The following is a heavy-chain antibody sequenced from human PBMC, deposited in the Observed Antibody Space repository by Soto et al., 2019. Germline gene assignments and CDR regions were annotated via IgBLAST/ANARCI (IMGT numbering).Heavy chain of an antibody. CDR1: GGSFSGYY. Sequence: TSETLSLTYAVYGGSFSGYYWSWILQPPGKGLEWIGEINHSGSTNYNPSLKSRVTISVDTSKNQFSLKLSSVTAADTAVYYCARQLDILTGLIGYSWFDPWGQGTLVTVSS. D-gene: IGHD3-9*01. V-gene: IGHV4-34*01. CDR2: INHSGST. CDR3: ARQLDILTGLIGYSWFDP. J-gene: IGHJ5*02.